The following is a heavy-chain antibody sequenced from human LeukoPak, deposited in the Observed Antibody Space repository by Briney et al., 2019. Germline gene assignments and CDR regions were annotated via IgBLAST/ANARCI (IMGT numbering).Heavy chain of an antibody. CDR2: IKLDVSET. J-gene: IGHJ4*02. Sequence: GGSLRLSCAASGFTFSNYWMTWVRQAPGKGLEWVANIKLDVSETYYVDSVRGRFTISRDNTKNSLYLQMDSLRAEDTALYHCARDRSYGSFDYWGQGTLVTVSS. CDR1: GFTFSNYW. D-gene: IGHD5-18*01. V-gene: IGHV3-7*03. CDR3: ARDRSYGSFDY.